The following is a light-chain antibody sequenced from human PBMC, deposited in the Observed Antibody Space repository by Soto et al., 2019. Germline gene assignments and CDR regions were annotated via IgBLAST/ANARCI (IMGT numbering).Light chain of an antibody. V-gene: IGKV1-39*01. CDR1: QSIGRY. CDR2: AAS. J-gene: IGKJ1*01. CDR3: QHSYTNPPWT. Sequence: DIQITQSPSSVSAVVGDRVTITCRASQSIGRYLNWYQQKPGKAPKLLIYAASTLQSGVPSRFSGSGSGTDLTLTISSLQPEDFATYYCQHSYTNPPWTFGQGTKVDSK.